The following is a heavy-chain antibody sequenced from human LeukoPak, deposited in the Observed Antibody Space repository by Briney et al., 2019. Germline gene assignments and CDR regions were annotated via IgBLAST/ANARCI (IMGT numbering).Heavy chain of an antibody. J-gene: IGHJ6*03. V-gene: IGHV1-69*06. CDR1: GGTFSSYA. CDR3: ARTRPEGAYGGLRSMKRPYYYYMDV. Sequence: PWASVKVSCKASGGTFSSYAISWVRQAPGQGLEWMGGIIPIFGTANYAQKFQGRVTITADKSTSTAYMELSSLRSEDTAVYYCARTRPEGAYGGLRSMKRPYYYYMDVWGEGTTVTVSS. D-gene: IGHD3-3*01. CDR2: IIPIFGTA.